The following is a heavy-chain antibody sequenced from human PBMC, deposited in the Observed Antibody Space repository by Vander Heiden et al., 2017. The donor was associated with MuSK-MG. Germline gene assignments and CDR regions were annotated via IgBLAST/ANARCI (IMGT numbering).Heavy chain of an antibody. CDR1: DGPISSSSYY. D-gene: IGHD3-22*01. CDR3: ARHWPEDYYESSGTYFDY. Sequence: QLQPQEPGPGLVTPSETPSLTCTFSDGPISSSSYYWGGIRQPPGKGLEWIGRIYYSGSTYYNPSLKSRGTISVDTSKNQFSRKLSSVTAADTAVYYCARHWPEDYYESSGTYFDYWGQGTLITVSS. J-gene: IGHJ4*02. CDR2: IYYSGST. V-gene: IGHV4-39*01.